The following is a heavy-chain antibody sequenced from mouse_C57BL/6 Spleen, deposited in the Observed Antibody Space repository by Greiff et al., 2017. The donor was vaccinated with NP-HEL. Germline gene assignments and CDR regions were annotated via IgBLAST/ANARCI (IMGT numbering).Heavy chain of an antibody. CDR1: GFTFSSYG. Sequence: EVKLMESGGDLVKPGGSLKLSCAASGFTFSSYGMSWVRQTPDKRLEWVATISSGGSYTYYPDSVKGRFPISRDNAKNTLYLQMSSLKSEDTAMYYCARHEGRLGYFDVWGTGTTVTVSS. D-gene: IGHD3-3*01. CDR2: ISSGGSYT. V-gene: IGHV5-6*01. CDR3: ARHEGRLGYFDV. J-gene: IGHJ1*03.